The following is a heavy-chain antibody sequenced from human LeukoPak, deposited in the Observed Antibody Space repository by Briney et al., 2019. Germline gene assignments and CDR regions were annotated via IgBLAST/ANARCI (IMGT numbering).Heavy chain of an antibody. J-gene: IGHJ5*02. D-gene: IGHD3-9*01. V-gene: IGHV4-39*01. CDR3: LKHAGGIILP. CDR1: GDSISGSDYY. CDR2: IWYSGSA. Sequence: PSETLSLTCTVSGDSISGSDYYWGWIRQPPGKGLEWIANIWYSGSAYYNPSLQSRVTITVDTSKNQFSLNVRSVTAADSAVYYCLKHAGGIILPWGQGTRVTVSS.